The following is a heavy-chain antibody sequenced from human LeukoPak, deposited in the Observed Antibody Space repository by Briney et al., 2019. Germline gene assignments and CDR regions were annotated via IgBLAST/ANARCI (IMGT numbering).Heavy chain of an antibody. Sequence: SETLSLTCVVSGGSISSSKWWSWVRQAPGKGLEWIGEISHSGSINYNPSFASRVTISVDKSKNQFSLSLTSVTAADTAMYYCARLSSDLSHFGYWGQGTLASVSS. CDR3: ARLSSDLSHFGY. V-gene: IGHV4-4*02. D-gene: IGHD3-16*02. CDR1: GGSISSSKW. CDR2: ISHSGSI. J-gene: IGHJ4*02.